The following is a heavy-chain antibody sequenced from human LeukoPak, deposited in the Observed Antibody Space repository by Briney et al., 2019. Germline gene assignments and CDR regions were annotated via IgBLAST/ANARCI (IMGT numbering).Heavy chain of an antibody. Sequence: GGSLRLSCAASGFTVSSNYMTWVRQAPGKGLEWVSVIHKNAITYYADIVKGRFTISRDNAKNSLYLQMNSLRAEDTAVYYCAELGITMIGGVWGKGTTVTISS. V-gene: IGHV3-53*01. J-gene: IGHJ6*04. CDR3: AELGITMIGGV. CDR2: IHKNAIT. D-gene: IGHD3-10*02. CDR1: GFTVSSNY.